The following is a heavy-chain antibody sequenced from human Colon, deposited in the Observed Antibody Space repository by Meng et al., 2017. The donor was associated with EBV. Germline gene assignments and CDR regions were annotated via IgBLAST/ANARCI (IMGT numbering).Heavy chain of an antibody. CDR1: GDSISSGDYS. V-gene: IGHV4-30-2*01. J-gene: IGHJ5*02. D-gene: IGHD2-21*02. CDR3: ARGPYCGGDCYWFDP. Sequence: QLLLQESDSGLVQPSPSLSLPCAVSGDSISSGDYSWSWIRQPPGQGLEWIGYIYHGGTTYNTSLKSRVTISVDNSKNQFSLRLTSVTAADTAVYYCARGPYCGGDCYWFDPWGQGTLVTVSS. CDR2: IYHGGTT.